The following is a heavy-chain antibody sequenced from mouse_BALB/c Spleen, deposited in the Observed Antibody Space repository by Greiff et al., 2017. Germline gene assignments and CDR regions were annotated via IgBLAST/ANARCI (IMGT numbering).Heavy chain of an antibody. CDR3: NANYYGSSYWYFEV. J-gene: IGHJ1*01. CDR2: IGPENGDN. V-gene: IGHV14-4*02. D-gene: IGHD1-1*01. Sequence: EVQLQQSGAELVRSGASVKLSCTASGFNIKAYYMHWVKQRPEQGLEWIGWIGPENGDNEYAPKYQGKATMTADTSSNTAYLQLSSLTSEATAVYYCNANYYGSSYWYFEVWGAGTTVTVSS. CDR1: GFNIKAYY.